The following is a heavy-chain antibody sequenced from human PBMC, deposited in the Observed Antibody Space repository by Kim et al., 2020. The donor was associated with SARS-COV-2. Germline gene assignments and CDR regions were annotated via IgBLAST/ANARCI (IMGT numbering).Heavy chain of an antibody. J-gene: IGHJ4*02. CDR1: GFTFSSYG. V-gene: IGHV3-33*06. CDR2: IWYDGSNK. Sequence: GGSLRLSCAASGFTFSSYGMHWVRQAPGKGLEWVAVIWYDGSNKYYADSVKGRFTISRDNSKNTLYLQMNSLRAEDTAVYYCAKDRGWFGDFEGYFDYWGQGTLVTVSS. D-gene: IGHD3-10*01. CDR3: AKDRGWFGDFEGYFDY.